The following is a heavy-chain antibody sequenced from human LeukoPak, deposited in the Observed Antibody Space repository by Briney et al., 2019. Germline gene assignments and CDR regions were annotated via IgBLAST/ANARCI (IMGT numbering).Heavy chain of an antibody. D-gene: IGHD5-24*01. J-gene: IGHJ4*02. Sequence: GGSLRLSCGACGFTFSTYWMSWVRQAPGKGLEWVANIKQDGSEKYYVDSVKGRFTISRDNAKNSLYLQMNSLRADDTAVYYCARDRGDGYSYYFDYWGQGTLVTVSS. V-gene: IGHV3-7*01. CDR1: GFTFSTYW. CDR2: IKQDGSEK. CDR3: ARDRGDGYSYYFDY.